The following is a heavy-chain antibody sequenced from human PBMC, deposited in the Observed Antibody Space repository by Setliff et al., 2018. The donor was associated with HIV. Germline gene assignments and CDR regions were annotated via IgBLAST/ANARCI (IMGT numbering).Heavy chain of an antibody. CDR1: GFTFSDYW. J-gene: IGHJ6*03. CDR3: ARGRRVSSNYYYYYYMDV. Sequence: HPGGSLRLSCVASGFTFSDYWMTWFRQASGKGLQWVANIKQDGSEKKYVDSVKGRFTISRDNAKNSLYLQMNSLGAEDTAVYYCARGRRVSSNYYYYYYMDVWGKGTTVTVSS. V-gene: IGHV3-7*03. D-gene: IGHD2-2*01. CDR2: IKQDGSEK.